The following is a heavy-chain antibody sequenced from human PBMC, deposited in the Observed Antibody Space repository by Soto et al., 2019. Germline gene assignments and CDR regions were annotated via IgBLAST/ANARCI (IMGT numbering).Heavy chain of an antibody. CDR1: GYTFTGYY. Sequence: ASVQVSCKASGYTFTGYYMHWVRQAPGQGLEWMGWINPNSGGTNYAQKFQGWVTMTRDTSISTAYMELSRLRCDDTAVYYCARAGYCSSTSCWNWFDPWGQVTLVAVSS. V-gene: IGHV1-2*04. CDR2: INPNSGGT. CDR3: ARAGYCSSTSCWNWFDP. D-gene: IGHD2-2*01. J-gene: IGHJ5*02.